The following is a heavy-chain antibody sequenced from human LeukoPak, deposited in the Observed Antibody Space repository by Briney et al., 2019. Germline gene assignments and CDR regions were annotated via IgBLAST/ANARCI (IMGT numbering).Heavy chain of an antibody. J-gene: IGHJ4*02. V-gene: IGHV1-46*01. CDR2: INPSGGST. D-gene: IGHD3-3*01. CDR3: ARKAFPIFGPDYFDY. Sequence: ASVKVSCKASGYTFTSYYMHWVRQAPGQGLEWMGIINPSGGSTSYAQKFQGRVTMTRDMSTSTVYMELSTLRSEDTAVYYFARKAFPIFGPDYFDYWGQGTLVTVSS. CDR1: GYTFTSYY.